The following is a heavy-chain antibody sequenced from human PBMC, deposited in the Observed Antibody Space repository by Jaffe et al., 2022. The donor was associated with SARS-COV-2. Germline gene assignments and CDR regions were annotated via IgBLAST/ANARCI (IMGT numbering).Heavy chain of an antibody. Sequence: QVQLVESGGGVVQPGRSLRLSCAASGFTFSSYAMHWVRQAPGKGLEWVAVISYDGSNKYYADSVKGRFTISRDNSKNTLYLQMNSLRAEDTAVYYCARDGDTAMVFDYWGQGTLVTVSS. CDR1: GFTFSSYA. CDR2: ISYDGSNK. D-gene: IGHD5-18*01. J-gene: IGHJ4*02. CDR3: ARDGDTAMVFDY. V-gene: IGHV3-30-3*01.